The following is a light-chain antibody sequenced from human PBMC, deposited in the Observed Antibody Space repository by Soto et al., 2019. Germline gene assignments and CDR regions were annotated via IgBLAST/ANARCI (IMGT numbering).Light chain of an antibody. CDR2: DVS. Sequence: QSVLTQPASVSGSPGQSITISCTGTSSDVGGYNYVSWYQQYPGKVPKLMIYDVSYRPSGVSNRFSGSKSGNTASLTISGLQAEDEADYYCSSYTSSSTHVFGTGTKVTVL. CDR3: SSYTSSSTHV. V-gene: IGLV2-14*01. J-gene: IGLJ1*01. CDR1: SSDVGGYNY.